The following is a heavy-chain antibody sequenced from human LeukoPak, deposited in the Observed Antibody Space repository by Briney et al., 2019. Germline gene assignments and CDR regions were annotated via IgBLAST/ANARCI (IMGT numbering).Heavy chain of an antibody. D-gene: IGHD2-2*01. Sequence: PSETLSLTCTVSGGSISSSSYYWGWIRQPPGKGLEWIGSIYYSGNTYYNPSLKSRVTISVDTSKNQFSLKLSSVTAADTAVYYCARSSYQLLPIDYWGQGTLVTVSS. J-gene: IGHJ4*02. CDR1: GGSISSSSYY. V-gene: IGHV4-39*01. CDR3: ARSSYQLLPIDY. CDR2: IYYSGNT.